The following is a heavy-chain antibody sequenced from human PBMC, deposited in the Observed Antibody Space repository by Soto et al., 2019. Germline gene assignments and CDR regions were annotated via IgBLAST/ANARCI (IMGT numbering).Heavy chain of an antibody. CDR2: MNPNSGNT. D-gene: IGHD3-3*01. J-gene: IGHJ6*02. Sequence: ASVKVSCKASGYTFTSYDINCVRQATGQGLEWMGWMNPNSGNTGYAQKFQGRVTMTRNTSISTAYMEMSSLRSEDTAVYYCARVLRFLVWLPRGRDVWGQVXTGTGAS. CDR3: ARVLRFLVWLPRGRDV. CDR1: GYTFTSYD. V-gene: IGHV1-8*01.